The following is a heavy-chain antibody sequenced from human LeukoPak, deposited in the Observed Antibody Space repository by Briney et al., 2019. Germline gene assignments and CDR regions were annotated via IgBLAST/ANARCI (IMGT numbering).Heavy chain of an antibody. Sequence: GGSLRLSCAASGFTFDDYAMHWVRQAPGKGLEWVSGISWNSGSIGYADSVKGRFTISRDNAKNSLYLQMNGLRAEDTALYYCAKDMDDILSTGYDYWGQGTLVTVSS. V-gene: IGHV3-9*01. CDR2: ISWNSGSI. J-gene: IGHJ4*02. D-gene: IGHD3-9*01. CDR1: GFTFDDYA. CDR3: AKDMDDILSTGYDY.